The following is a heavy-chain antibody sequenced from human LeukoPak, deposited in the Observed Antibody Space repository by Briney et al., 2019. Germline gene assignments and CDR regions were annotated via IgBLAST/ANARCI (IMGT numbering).Heavy chain of an antibody. Sequence: GASVKVSCKVSGYTLTELSMHWVRQAPGQGLEWMGIINPSGGSTSYAQKFQGRVTMTRDTSTSTVYMELSSLRSEDTAVYYCARDLAAAEIYYYYYGMDVWGQGTTVTVSS. CDR1: GYTLTELS. CDR3: ARDLAAAEIYYYYYGMDV. V-gene: IGHV1-46*01. CDR2: INPSGGST. J-gene: IGHJ6*02. D-gene: IGHD6-13*01.